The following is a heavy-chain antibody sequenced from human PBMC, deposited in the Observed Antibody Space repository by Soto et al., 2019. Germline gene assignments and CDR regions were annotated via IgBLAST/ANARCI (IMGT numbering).Heavy chain of an antibody. CDR3: ARARDYDLLTAREYALDV. V-gene: IGHV1-69*05. J-gene: IGHJ6*02. D-gene: IGHD3-9*01. CDR2: IMPIFGTA. CDR1: GGSFRNYG. Sequence: QVQLVQSGAEVKKPGSSVRVSCKVSGGSFRNYGITWVRRAPGQGLELMGGIMPIFGTANYAQKFQGRVTITSDELTSTASLELSGLRSDDTAVYFCARARDYDLLTAREYALDVWGQGTTVTVS.